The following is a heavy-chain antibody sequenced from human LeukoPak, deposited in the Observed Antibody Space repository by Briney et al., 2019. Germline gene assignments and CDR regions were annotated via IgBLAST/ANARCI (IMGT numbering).Heavy chain of an antibody. D-gene: IGHD3-22*01. Sequence: SETLSLTCAVYGGSFSGYYWSWIRQPPGKGLEWIGEINHSGSTNYNPSLKSRVTISVDTSENQFSLKLNSVTAADTAVYYCGRSSGYYYNYYAMDVWGQGTTVIVSS. CDR2: INHSGST. J-gene: IGHJ6*02. CDR3: GRSSGYYYNYYAMDV. V-gene: IGHV4-34*01. CDR1: GGSFSGYY.